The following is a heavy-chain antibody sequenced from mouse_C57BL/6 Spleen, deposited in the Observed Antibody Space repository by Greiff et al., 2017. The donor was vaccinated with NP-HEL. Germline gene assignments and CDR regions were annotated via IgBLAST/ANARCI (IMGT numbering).Heavy chain of an antibody. CDR3: ARSGSNYYFDY. D-gene: IGHD2-5*01. CDR1: GYTFTSYW. Sequence: QVQLQQSGAELVKPGASVKLSCKASGYTFTSYWMQWVKQRPGQGLEWIGEIDPSDSYTNYNQKFKGKATLTVDTSSSTAYMQLSSLTSEDSAVYYCARSGSNYYFDYWGQGTTLTVSS. J-gene: IGHJ2*01. CDR2: IDPSDSYT. V-gene: IGHV1-50*01.